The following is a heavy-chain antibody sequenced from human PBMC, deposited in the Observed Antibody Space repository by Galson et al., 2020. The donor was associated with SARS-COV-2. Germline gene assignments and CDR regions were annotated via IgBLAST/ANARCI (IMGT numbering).Heavy chain of an antibody. CDR3: SRGNDLNAFGI. CDR2: ISYDGSNK. CDR1: GFTFSSYA. V-gene: IGHV3-30*04. J-gene: IGHJ3*02. Sequence: LSLTCAASGFTFSSYAMHWVRQAPGKGLEWVAVISYDGSNKYYADSVKGRFTISRDNSKNTLYLQMNSLRAEDTAVYYCSRGNDLNAFGILGQGTIVTVSS.